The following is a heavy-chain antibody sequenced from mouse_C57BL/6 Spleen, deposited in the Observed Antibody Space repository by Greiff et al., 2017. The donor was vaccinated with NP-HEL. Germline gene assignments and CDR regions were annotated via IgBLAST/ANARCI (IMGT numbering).Heavy chain of an antibody. D-gene: IGHD1-1*01. CDR2: IWTGGGT. V-gene: IGHV2-9-1*01. CDR1: GFSLTSYA. Sequence: VKVVESGPGLVAPSQSLSITCTVSGFSLTSYAISWVRQPPGKGLEWLGVIWTGGGTNYNSALKSRLSISKDNSKSQVFLKMNSLQTDDTARYYCARNSDYYGSHYFDDWGQGTTLTVSS. J-gene: IGHJ2*01. CDR3: ARNSDYYGSHYFDD.